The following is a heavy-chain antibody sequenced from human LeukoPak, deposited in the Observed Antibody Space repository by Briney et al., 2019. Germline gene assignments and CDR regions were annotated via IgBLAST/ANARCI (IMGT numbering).Heavy chain of an antibody. CDR3: ARDGYSSSWYYFDN. J-gene: IGHJ4*02. CDR1: GGSISSYY. V-gene: IGHV4-4*07. D-gene: IGHD6-13*01. CDR2: IYTSGST. Sequence: SETLSLTCTVSGGSISSYYWSWIRQPAGKGLEWIGRIYTSGSTNYNPSLKSRVTMSVDTSKNQFSLKLSSVTAADTAVYYCARDGYSSSWYYFDNWGQGTLVTVSS.